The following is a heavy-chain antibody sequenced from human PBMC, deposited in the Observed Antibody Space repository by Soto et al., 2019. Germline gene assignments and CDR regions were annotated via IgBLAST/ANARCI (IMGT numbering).Heavy chain of an antibody. V-gene: IGHV1-69*13. CDR2: IIPIFDTA. CDR1: GGTFSSYA. Sequence: GASVKVSCKASGGTFSSYAISWVRQAPGQGLEWMGGIIPIFDTANYAQKFQGRVTITADESTSTAYMGLRSLRSEDTAFYYCATSYGSGYRAFDYWGQGALVPVSS. D-gene: IGHD3-10*01. J-gene: IGHJ4*02. CDR3: ATSYGSGYRAFDY.